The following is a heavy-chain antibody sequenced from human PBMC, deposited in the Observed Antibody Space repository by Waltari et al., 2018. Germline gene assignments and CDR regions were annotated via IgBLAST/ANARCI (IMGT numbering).Heavy chain of an antibody. Sequence: QVQLQESGPGLVKPSGTLSVTCAVSGDSISGSYWWSWVRQPPGKGLAWIGQIQGSGRSNYNPSLKSRVTGSIDTSNNHFSLKVTSATAADTAVYYCARDRGRGLYLDSWGQGTLVTVSP. V-gene: IGHV4-4*02. D-gene: IGHD2-15*01. CDR3: ARDRGRGLYLDS. CDR2: IQGSGRS. CDR1: GDSISGSYW. J-gene: IGHJ4*02.